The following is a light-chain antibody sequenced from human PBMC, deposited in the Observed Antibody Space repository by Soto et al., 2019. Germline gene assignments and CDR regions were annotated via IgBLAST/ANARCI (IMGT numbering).Light chain of an antibody. CDR1: QSISSW. CDR2: DAS. Sequence: DIHMTQSPSTLSASVGYRFTITCRASQSISSWLAWYQQKPGKAPKLLIYDASSLESGVPSRFRGSGSGTEFTLTISSLQPDDFATYYCQQYNSYSPVFGPGTKVDIK. CDR3: QQYNSYSPV. J-gene: IGKJ3*01. V-gene: IGKV1-5*01.